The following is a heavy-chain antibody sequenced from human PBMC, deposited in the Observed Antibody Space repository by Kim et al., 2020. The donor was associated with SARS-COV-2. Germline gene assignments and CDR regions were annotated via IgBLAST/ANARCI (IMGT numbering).Heavy chain of an antibody. D-gene: IGHD1-26*01. Sequence: GGSLRLSCAASGFTFSSYGMHWVRQAPGKGLEWVAVIWYDGSNKYYADSVKGRFTISRDNSKNTLYLQMNSLRAEDTAVYYCAKDRLVGYYYYGMDVWGQGTTVTVSS. CDR2: IWYDGSNK. CDR1: GFTFSSYG. J-gene: IGHJ6*02. V-gene: IGHV3-33*06. CDR3: AKDRLVGYYYYGMDV.